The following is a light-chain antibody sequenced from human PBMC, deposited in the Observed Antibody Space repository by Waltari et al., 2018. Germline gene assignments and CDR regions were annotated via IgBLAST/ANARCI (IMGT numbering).Light chain of an antibody. V-gene: IGLV2-23*01. CDR1: SSDVGSYNL. J-gene: IGLJ3*02. CDR3: CSIAGSVAYGV. Sequence: QSALTQPASVSGSPGQSITISCTGASSDVGSYNLVSWYQQHPGKVPKGMIYGDTKRPAGCSSRVSGSRSGNTASLTISGLQAEDEAHYYCCSIAGSVAYGVFGGGTRLTVL. CDR2: GDT.